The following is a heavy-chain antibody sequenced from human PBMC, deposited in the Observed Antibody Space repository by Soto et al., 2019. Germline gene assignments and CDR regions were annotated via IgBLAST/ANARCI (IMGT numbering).Heavy chain of an antibody. CDR1: GDSMSPFY. V-gene: IGHV4-59*01. CDR2: IYHIGTT. D-gene: IGHD3-10*01. Sequence: TSETLSLTCPVSGDSMSPFYWSWIRQPPGRGLEWIGYIYHIGTTTYNPSLQSRVTISLXXXXXXFXLXLXXXTAAXTAVYYCARVRRDYLGVWARGNLIPASS. J-gene: IGHJ4*02. CDR3: ARVRRDYLGV.